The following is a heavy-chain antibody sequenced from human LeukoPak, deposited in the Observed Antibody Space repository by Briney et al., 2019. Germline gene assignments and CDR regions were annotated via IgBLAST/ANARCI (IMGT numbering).Heavy chain of an antibody. CDR2: IWYDGSNK. Sequence: GGSLRLSCAASGFTFSSYGMHWVRQAPGKGLEWVAIIWYDGSNKYYADSVKGRFTISRDNSKNTLYLQMNSLGAEDTAVYYCAKSGTNYYYYMDVWGKGTTVTVSS. J-gene: IGHJ6*03. CDR1: GFTFSSYG. CDR3: AKSGTNYYYYMDV. V-gene: IGHV3-33*06.